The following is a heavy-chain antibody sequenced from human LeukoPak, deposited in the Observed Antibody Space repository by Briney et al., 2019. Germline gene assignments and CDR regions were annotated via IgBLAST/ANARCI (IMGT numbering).Heavy chain of an antibody. D-gene: IGHD2-21*02. CDR2: IKQDGSEK. Sequence: GGSLRLSCAASGFTFSSYWMSWVRQAPGKGLEWVANIKQDGSEKYYVDSVKGRFTISRDNAENSLYLQMNSLRAEDTAVYYCARDETYCGGDCLRSPHYYFDYWGQGTLVTVSS. CDR3: ARDETYCGGDCLRSPHYYFDY. J-gene: IGHJ4*02. V-gene: IGHV3-7*01. CDR1: GFTFSSYW.